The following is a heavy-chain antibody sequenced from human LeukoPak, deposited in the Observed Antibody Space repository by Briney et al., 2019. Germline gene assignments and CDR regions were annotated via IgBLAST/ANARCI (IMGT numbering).Heavy chain of an antibody. CDR1: GYTFTSYG. Sequence: GASVKVSCKASGYTFTSYGISWVRQAPGQGHDWMGWITAYNGNTNYAQKLQGRVTMTTDTTTSTAYMDLRSLRSDDTAVYYCARAFPRLGFGNLFYYMDVWGKGTTVTVSS. J-gene: IGHJ6*03. V-gene: IGHV1-18*01. D-gene: IGHD3-10*01. CDR3: ARAFPRLGFGNLFYYMDV. CDR2: ITAYNGNT.